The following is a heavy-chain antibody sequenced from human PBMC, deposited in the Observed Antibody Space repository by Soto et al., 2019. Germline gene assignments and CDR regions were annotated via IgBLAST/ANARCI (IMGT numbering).Heavy chain of an antibody. CDR1: GGTFSSYA. CDR3: ARRLRRDYYGSGVSWFDP. J-gene: IGHJ5*02. V-gene: IGHV1-69*13. D-gene: IGHD3-10*01. CDR2: IIPIFGTA. Sequence: VASVKVSCKASGGTFSSYAISWVRQAPGQGLEWMGGIIPIFGTANYAQKFQGRVTITADESTSTAYMELSSLRSEDTAVYYCARRLRRDYYGSGVSWFDPWGQGTLVTVSS.